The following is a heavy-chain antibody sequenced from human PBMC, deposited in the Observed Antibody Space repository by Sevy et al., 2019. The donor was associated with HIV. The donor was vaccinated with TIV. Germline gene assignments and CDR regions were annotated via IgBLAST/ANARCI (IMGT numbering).Heavy chain of an antibody. Sequence: GGSLRLSCAASGFTFSSYAMNWVRQAPGKGLEWVSSISSSSSHIYAADSLKGRFTISRDNAKNSLFLQMNSLRAEDTAIYYCARVAADGSDFYYYGMDVWGQGTTVTVSS. CDR3: ARVAADGSDFYYYGMDV. CDR2: ISSSSSHI. D-gene: IGHD6-13*01. CDR1: GFTFSSYA. J-gene: IGHJ6*02. V-gene: IGHV3-21*01.